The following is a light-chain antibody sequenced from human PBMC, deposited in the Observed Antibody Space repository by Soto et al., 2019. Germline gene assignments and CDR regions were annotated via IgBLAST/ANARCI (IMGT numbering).Light chain of an antibody. Sequence: QSALTQPPSVSGSPGQSVTISCTGTSSDVGGYNRVSWYQQPPGTAPKLMIYEVTNRPSGVPDRFSGSLSANTASLTISGLHAEDEADYYCRSYTSSNTWVFGGGTKLTVL. J-gene: IGLJ3*02. V-gene: IGLV2-18*02. CDR3: RSYTSSNTWV. CDR2: EVT. CDR1: SSDVGGYNR.